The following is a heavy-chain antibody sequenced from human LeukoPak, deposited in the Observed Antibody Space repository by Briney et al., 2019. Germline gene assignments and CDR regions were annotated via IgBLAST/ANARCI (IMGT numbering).Heavy chain of an antibody. J-gene: IGHJ4*02. CDR2: IYYSGST. V-gene: IGHV4-39*07. D-gene: IGHD6-19*01. CDR1: GGSISSSSYY. CDR3: ARVALYSSGSNPDY. Sequence: PSETLSLTCTVSGGSISSSSYYWGWIRQPPGKGLEWIGSIYYSGSTYYNPSLKSRVTMSVDTSKNQFSLKLSSVTAADTAVYYCARVALYSSGSNPDYWGQGTLVTVSS.